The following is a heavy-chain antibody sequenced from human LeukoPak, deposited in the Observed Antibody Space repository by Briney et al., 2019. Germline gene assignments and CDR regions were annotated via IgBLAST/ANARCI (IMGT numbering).Heavy chain of an antibody. CDR1: GFTFSSYW. CDR3: AMAYSSGWNTFDY. V-gene: IGHV3-7*01. CDR2: IKQDGSEK. Sequence: PGGSLRLSCAASGFTFSSYWMSWVRQAPGKGLEWAANIKQDGSEKFYVDSVKGRFTISRDNAKNSLHLQMNSLRAEDSAVYYCAMAYSSGWNTFDYWGQGTLVTVSS. D-gene: IGHD6-19*01. J-gene: IGHJ4*02.